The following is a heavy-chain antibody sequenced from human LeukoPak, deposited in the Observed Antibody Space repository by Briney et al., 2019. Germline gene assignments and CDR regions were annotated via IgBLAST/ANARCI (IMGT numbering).Heavy chain of an antibody. Sequence: ASVKVSCKASGGTFSSYAISWVRQAPGQGLEWMGRIIPILGIANYAQKFQGRVTITADKSTSTAYMELSSLRSEDTAVYYCARDSSYYYDSSGYYNYWGQGTLVTVSS. J-gene: IGHJ4*02. CDR1: GGTFSSYA. CDR2: IIPILGIA. CDR3: ARDSSYYYDSSGYYNY. D-gene: IGHD3-22*01. V-gene: IGHV1-69*04.